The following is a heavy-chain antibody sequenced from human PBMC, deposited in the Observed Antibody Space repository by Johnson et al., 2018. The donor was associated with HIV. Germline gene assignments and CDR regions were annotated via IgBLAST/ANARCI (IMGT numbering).Heavy chain of an antibody. CDR3: APWTAI. CDR1: GFTFSSYD. D-gene: IGHD3/OR15-3a*01. Sequence: QVQLVESGGGLVQPGGSLRLSCAASGFTFSSYDMHWVRQATGKGLAWVAVISYDGSNKYYADSVKGRFTTSRDNSKNTVYVQMNSLKGEDTAVYYCAPWTAIWGQGTMVTVSS. J-gene: IGHJ3*02. V-gene: IGHV3-30*03. CDR2: ISYDGSNK.